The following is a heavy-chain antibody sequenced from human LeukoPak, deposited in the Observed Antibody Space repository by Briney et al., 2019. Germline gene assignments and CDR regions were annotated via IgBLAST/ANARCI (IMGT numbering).Heavy chain of an antibody. D-gene: IGHD4-17*01. V-gene: IGHV1-69*05. J-gene: IGHJ6*03. Sequence: SVKVSCKASGGTFSSYAISWVRQAPGQGLEWMGRIIPIFGTANYAQKFQGRVTITTDESTSRAYMELSSLRSEDTAVYYCARVVTTVTPSYYYYYMDVWGKGTTVTVSS. CDR2: IIPIFGTA. CDR1: GGTFSSYA. CDR3: ARVVTTVTPSYYYYYMDV.